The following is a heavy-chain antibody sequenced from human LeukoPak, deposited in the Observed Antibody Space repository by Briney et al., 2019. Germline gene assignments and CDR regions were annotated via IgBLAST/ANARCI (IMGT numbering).Heavy chain of an antibody. CDR2: IIPILGIA. CDR1: GGTFISYA. J-gene: IGHJ5*02. D-gene: IGHD6-6*01. V-gene: IGHV1-69*04. Sequence: SVKVSCKASGGTFISYAISWVRQAPGQGLEWMGRIIPILGIANYAQKFQGRVTITADKSTSTAYMELSSLRSEDTAVYYCARDVASSSSRWFDPWGQGTLVTVSS. CDR3: ARDVASSSSRWFDP.